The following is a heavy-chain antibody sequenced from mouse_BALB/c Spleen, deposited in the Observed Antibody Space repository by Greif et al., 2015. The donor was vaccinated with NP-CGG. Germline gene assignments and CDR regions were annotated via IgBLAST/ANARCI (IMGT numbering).Heavy chain of an antibody. CDR1: GFTFSSYG. J-gene: IGHJ4*01. V-gene: IGHV5-6*01. D-gene: IGHD3-3*01. CDR2: ISSGGSYT. Sequence: EVQGVESGGDLVKPGGSLKLSCAASGFTFSSYGMSWVRQTPDKRLEWVATISSGGSYTYYPGSVKGRFTISRDNAKNTLYLQMSSLKSEDTAMYYCARRGPREGYAMDYWGQGTSVTVSS. CDR3: ARRGPREGYAMDY.